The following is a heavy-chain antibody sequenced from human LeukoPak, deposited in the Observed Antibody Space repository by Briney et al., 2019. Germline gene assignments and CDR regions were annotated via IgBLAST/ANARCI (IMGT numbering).Heavy chain of an antibody. CDR2: IYYSGST. D-gene: IGHD2-15*01. V-gene: IGHV4-31*03. CDR1: GGSIRSSYYY. J-gene: IGHJ3*02. Sequence: SETLSLTCTVSGGSIRSSYYYWSWIRQHPGKGLEWIGYIYYSGSTYYNPSLKSRVTISVDTSKNQFSLKLSSVTAADTAVYYCSTTEYCSGGSCYSFGAFDIWGQGTMVTVSS. CDR3: STTEYCSGGSCYSFGAFDI.